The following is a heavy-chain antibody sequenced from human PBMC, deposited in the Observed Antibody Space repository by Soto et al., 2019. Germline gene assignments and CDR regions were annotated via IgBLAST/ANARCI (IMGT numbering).Heavy chain of an antibody. V-gene: IGHV1-69*02. D-gene: IGHD1-1*01. Sequence: QVQLVQSGAEVKKPGSSVKVSCKASGGTFSSYTISWVRQAPGQGLEWMGRIIPILGIANYAQKFQGRVTITADKSTSTAYMELSSLRSEDTAVYYWARVGTDAEMDVWGKGTTVTVSS. CDR2: IIPILGIA. CDR3: ARVGTDAEMDV. J-gene: IGHJ6*04. CDR1: GGTFSSYT.